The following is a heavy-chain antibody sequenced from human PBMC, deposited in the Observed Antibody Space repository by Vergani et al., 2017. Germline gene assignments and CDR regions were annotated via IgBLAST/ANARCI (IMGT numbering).Heavy chain of an antibody. CDR2: INHSGGST. CDR3: ARGCGSTSCYKRGEDWFDP. Sequence: QVQLVQSGAELKKPGASVKVSCQASGYTFTSYYIHWVRQAPGQGLEWMGIINHSGGSTNYGQKFQGRVTMTRDTSTSTVFMELSSLGSEDTAVYYCARGCGSTSCYKRGEDWFDPWGQGTLVTVSS. CDR1: GYTFTSYY. J-gene: IGHJ5*02. D-gene: IGHD2-2*02. V-gene: IGHV1-46*01.